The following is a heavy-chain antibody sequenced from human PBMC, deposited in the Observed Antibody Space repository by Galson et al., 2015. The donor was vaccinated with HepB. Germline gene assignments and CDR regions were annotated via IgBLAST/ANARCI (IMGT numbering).Heavy chain of an antibody. CDR2: IYTGGSNK. D-gene: IGHD6-13*01. CDR1: GFTVSTNY. Sequence: SLRLSCAASGFTVSTNYMSWVRQAPGKGLEWVSLIYTGGSNKYYADSVKGRFTISRDNSKNTLYLQMNSLRAEDTAVYYCAKDLAAASRGVYRPLYYYYGMDVWGQGTTVTVSS. CDR3: AKDLAAASRGVYRPLYYYYGMDV. J-gene: IGHJ6*02. V-gene: IGHV3-53*05.